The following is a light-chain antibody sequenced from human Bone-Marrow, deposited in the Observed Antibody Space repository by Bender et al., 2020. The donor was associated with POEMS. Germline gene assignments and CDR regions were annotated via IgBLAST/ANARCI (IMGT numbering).Light chain of an antibody. CDR1: ALSNHY. CDR3: QSADSRDTYSNWM. Sequence: SYELTQPPSVSVSPGQTARITCSGDALSNHYVYWYKQTPGQAPVLMIYKDRERPSGISERISGSSSGTTVTLTISGVQAEDEADYYCQSADSRDTYSNWMFGGGTKLTVL. V-gene: IGLV3-25*03. J-gene: IGLJ3*02. CDR2: KDR.